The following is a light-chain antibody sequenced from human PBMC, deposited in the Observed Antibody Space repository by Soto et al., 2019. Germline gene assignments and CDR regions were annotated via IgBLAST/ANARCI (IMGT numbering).Light chain of an antibody. J-gene: IGKJ1*01. V-gene: IGKV1-5*01. CDR3: LQYDSYSWT. Sequence: DIQMTQSPSTLSASVGDGVTITCRASQRISSWLAWYQQKPGKAPKLLIYDAPSLESGVPSRFSGSGSGTEFTLTISSLQPDDFATYYCLQYDSYSWTFGQGTKVDIK. CDR1: QRISSW. CDR2: DAP.